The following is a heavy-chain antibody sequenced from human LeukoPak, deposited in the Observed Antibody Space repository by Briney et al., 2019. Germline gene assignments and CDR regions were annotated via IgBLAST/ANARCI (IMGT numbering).Heavy chain of an antibody. D-gene: IGHD3-10*01. CDR2: TNPNSGNT. V-gene: IGHV1-8*01. J-gene: IGHJ4*02. CDR1: GYTFTSYY. CDR3: ARGWYYGSGSLDY. Sequence: ASVKVSCKASGYTFTSYYINWVRQATGQRLEWMGWTNPNSGNTGYAQKFQGRDTMTRNTSISTAYMELRSLRSEDTAVYYYARGWYYGSGSLDYWGQGTLVTVSS.